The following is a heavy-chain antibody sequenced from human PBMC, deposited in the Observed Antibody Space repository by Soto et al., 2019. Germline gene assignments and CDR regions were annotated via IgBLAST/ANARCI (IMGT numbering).Heavy chain of an antibody. J-gene: IGHJ5*02. D-gene: IGHD2-15*01. V-gene: IGHV1-69*13. CDR2: IIPIFGTA. Sequence: SMKVSCKASGGTFSSYAISWVRQAPGQGLEWMGGIIPIFGTANYAQKFQGRVTITADESTSTAYMELSSLRSEDTAVYYCARVTSPVDNWFDPWGQGTLVTVSS. CDR3: ARVTSPVDNWFDP. CDR1: GGTFSSYA.